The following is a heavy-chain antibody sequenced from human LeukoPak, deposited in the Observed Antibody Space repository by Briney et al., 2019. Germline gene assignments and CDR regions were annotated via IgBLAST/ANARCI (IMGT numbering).Heavy chain of an antibody. CDR3: ARKNDLFNAAFDI. D-gene: IGHD1-1*01. CDR1: GFTVSSSY. V-gene: IGHV3-53*01. CDR2: TYTDVNT. J-gene: IGHJ3*02. Sequence: GGSLRPSCAASGFTVSSSYMSWVRQAPGKGLEWVSITYTDVNTNYADSVKGRFTISGDNSQNTLSLQMSSLRAEDTAVYYCARKNDLFNAAFDIWGQGTVVTVSS.